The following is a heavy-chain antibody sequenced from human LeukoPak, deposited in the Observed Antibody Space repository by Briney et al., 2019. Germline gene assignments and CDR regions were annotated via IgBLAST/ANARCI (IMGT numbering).Heavy chain of an antibody. Sequence: SETLSLTWTVSGGSISSYYWSWIRQPPGKGLEWIGYIYYSGSTNYNPSLKSRVTISVDTSKNQFSLKLSSVTAADTAVYYCARVGGIAVAGTDAFDIWGQGTMVTVSS. CDR1: GGSISSYY. D-gene: IGHD6-19*01. J-gene: IGHJ3*02. CDR2: IYYSGST. CDR3: ARVGGIAVAGTDAFDI. V-gene: IGHV4-59*01.